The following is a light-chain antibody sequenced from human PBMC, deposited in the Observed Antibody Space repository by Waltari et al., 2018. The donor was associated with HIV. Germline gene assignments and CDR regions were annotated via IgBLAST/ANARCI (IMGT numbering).Light chain of an antibody. CDR1: SSDVDGYNS. Sequence: QSALTQPAPVSGSPGQSITISCTGTSSDVDGYNSVSWYQLHPGKAPKLMIYAVSNRPSGVSNRFSGSKSDNTASLTISGLQAEDEADYYCSSYTSTSTVYVFGTGTEVTVL. CDR3: SSYTSTSTVYV. J-gene: IGLJ1*01. CDR2: AVS. V-gene: IGLV2-14*03.